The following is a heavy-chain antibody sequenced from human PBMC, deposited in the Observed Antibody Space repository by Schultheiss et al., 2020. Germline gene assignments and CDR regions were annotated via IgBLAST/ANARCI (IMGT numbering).Heavy chain of an antibody. CDR3: ARDPRSLNWHFDL. CDR1: GFTFSDYY. V-gene: IGHV3-33*08. Sequence: GGSLRLSCAASGFTFSDYYMSWIRQAPGKGLEWVAVIWYDGSNKYYADSVKGRFTISRDNSKNTLFLQMNSLRAEDTAVYYCARDPRSLNWHFDLWGRGTLVTVSS. J-gene: IGHJ2*01. CDR2: IWYDGSNK.